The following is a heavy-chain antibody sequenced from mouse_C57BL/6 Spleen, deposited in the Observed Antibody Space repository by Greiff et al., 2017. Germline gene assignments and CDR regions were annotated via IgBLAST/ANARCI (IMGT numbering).Heavy chain of an antibody. V-gene: IGHV2-5*01. CDR3: AKDDYYAMDY. CDR2: IWRGGST. J-gene: IGHJ4*01. CDR1: GFSLTSYG. Sequence: VQLQQSGPGLVQPSQSLSITCTVSGFSLTSYGVHWVRQSPGKGLEWLGVIWRGGSTDYNAAFMSRLTITNDNTKSQVFFKMNSLQADDTAIYYNAKDDYYAMDYWGQGTSVTFAS.